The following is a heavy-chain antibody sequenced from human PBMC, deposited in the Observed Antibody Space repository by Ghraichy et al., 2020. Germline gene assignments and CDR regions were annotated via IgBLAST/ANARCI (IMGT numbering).Heavy chain of an antibody. J-gene: IGHJ6*04. CDR1: GFTFSRYG. CDR3: AKERDTSGYYSFRGDYYGMDV. Sequence: GGSLRLSCAASGFTFSRYGMHWFRQAPGKGLEWVAVTSYDGSNKFYGGSVQGRFTISRDNSKNTLYLQMNYLRPEDTAVYYCAKERDTSGYYSFRGDYYGMDVWGKGTTVTGSS. CDR2: TSYDGSNK. D-gene: IGHD3-22*01. V-gene: IGHV3-30*18.